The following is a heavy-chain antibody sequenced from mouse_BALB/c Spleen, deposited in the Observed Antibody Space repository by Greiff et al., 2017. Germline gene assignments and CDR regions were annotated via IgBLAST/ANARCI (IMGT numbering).Heavy chain of an antibody. D-gene: IGHD2-1*01. J-gene: IGHJ3*01. V-gene: IGHV2-9*02. CDR3: ASNYEAWFAY. Sequence: QVQLQQSGPGLVAPSQSLSITCTVSGFSLTSYGVHWVRQPPGKGLEWLGVIWAGGSTNYNSALMSRLSISKDNSKSQVFLKMNSLQTDDTAMYYCASNYEAWFAYWGQGTLVTVSA. CDR2: IWAGGST. CDR1: GFSLTSYG.